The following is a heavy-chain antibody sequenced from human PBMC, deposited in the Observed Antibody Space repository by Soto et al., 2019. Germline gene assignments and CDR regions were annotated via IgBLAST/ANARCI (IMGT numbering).Heavy chain of an antibody. J-gene: IGHJ5*02. CDR2: MNPNSGNT. CDR1: GYTFTSYD. Sequence: RXSLKFSCKASGYTFTSYDINWVRQATGQGLEWMGWMNPNSGNTGYAQKFQGRVTMTRNTSIGTAYMELSSLRSEDTAVYYCASAHYYGSGSYPWWFDPWGQGTLVTVSS. D-gene: IGHD3-10*01. V-gene: IGHV1-8*01. CDR3: ASAHYYGSGSYPWWFDP.